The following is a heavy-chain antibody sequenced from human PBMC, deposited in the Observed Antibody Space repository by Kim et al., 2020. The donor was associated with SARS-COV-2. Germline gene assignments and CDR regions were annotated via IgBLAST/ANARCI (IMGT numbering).Heavy chain of an antibody. CDR2: ISWNSGSI. CDR3: AKGPITMVQGVDLGEFD. J-gene: IGHJ4*01. D-gene: IGHD3-10*01. V-gene: IGHV3-9*01. Sequence: GGSLRLSCAASGFTFDDYAMHWVRQAPGKGLEWVSGISWNSGSIGYADSVKGRFTISRDNAKNSLYLQMNSLRAEDTALYYCAKGPITMVQGVDLGEFD. CDR1: GFTFDDYA.